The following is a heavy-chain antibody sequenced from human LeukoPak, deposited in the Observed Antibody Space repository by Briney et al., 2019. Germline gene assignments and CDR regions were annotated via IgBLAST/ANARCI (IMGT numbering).Heavy chain of an antibody. CDR1: GFTFSNYA. CDR2: ISSGGTYE. Sequence: PGKSLRLSCAASGFTFSNYAMHWVRQAPGKGLEWVSLISSGGTYEYYADSVKGRFTISRDNSKNTLYLQLNSLRAEDTAEYYCARDSTYYYDSGSSGPHYFDNWGQGTLVTVSS. CDR3: ARDSTYYYDSGSSGPHYFDN. J-gene: IGHJ4*02. V-gene: IGHV3-30*01. D-gene: IGHD3-10*01.